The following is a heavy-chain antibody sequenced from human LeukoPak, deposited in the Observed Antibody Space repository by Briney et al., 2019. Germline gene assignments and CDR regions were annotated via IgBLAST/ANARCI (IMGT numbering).Heavy chain of an antibody. CDR2: ISGSSKII. Sequence: GGALRLSCAASGFTFSSYSRNWVRQAPGKGLEGISYISGSSKIIHWAESLKGRFTISTDNAKNSIYLQMNSLRDEDTAVYYCARDYSSSGTFFGYYYGMDVWGQGTTVTVSS. CDR1: GFTFSSYS. J-gene: IGHJ6*02. D-gene: IGHD2-2*01. CDR3: ARDYSSSGTFFGYYYGMDV. V-gene: IGHV3-48*02.